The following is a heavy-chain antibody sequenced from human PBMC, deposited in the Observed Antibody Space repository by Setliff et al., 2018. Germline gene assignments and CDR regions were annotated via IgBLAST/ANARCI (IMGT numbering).Heavy chain of an antibody. CDR2: IHYGGTT. J-gene: IGHJ4*02. CDR3: ARTGTYRYFDY. CDR1: GASVSSHY. V-gene: IGHV4-39*01. Sequence: SETLSLTCNVSGASVSSHYWAWIRQPPGKGLEWIGRIHYGGTTYYNASLKSRVTISVDTSKNQSSLRLNSVTAADTAVYYCARTGTYRYFDYWSQGTLVTVSS. D-gene: IGHD1-26*01.